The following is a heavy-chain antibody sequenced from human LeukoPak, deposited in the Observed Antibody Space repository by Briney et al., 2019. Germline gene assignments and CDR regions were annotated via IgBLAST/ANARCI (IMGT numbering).Heavy chain of an antibody. CDR1: GGSFSGYY. CDR3: ARGSSWEYNWFDP. Sequence: PSETLSLTCAVYGGSFSGYYWSWIRQPPGKGLEWIGEINHSGSTNYNPSLKSRVTISVDTSKNQFSLKLSSVTAADTAVYYCARGSSWEYNWFDPWGQGTLVTVSS. D-gene: IGHD6-13*01. CDR2: INHSGST. J-gene: IGHJ5*02. V-gene: IGHV4-34*01.